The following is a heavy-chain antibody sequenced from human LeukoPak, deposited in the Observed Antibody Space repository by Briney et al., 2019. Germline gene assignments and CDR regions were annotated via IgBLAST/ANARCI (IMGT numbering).Heavy chain of an antibody. J-gene: IGHJ4*02. V-gene: IGHV3-48*03. D-gene: IGHD1-26*01. Sequence: GGSLRLSCVASGFTFSSHEMAWVRQAPGMGLEWLSYISDSGSTIRYADAVMGRFTISRDNPKNSLYLQMNSLRAEDTAVYYCARGGATRGRFENWGQGTLVTVSS. CDR1: GFTFSSHE. CDR3: ARGGATRGRFEN. CDR2: ISDSGSTI.